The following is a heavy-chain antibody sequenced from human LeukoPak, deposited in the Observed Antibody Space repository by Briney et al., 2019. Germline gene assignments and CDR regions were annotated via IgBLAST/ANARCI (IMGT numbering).Heavy chain of an antibody. CDR1: GFTFSSYW. Sequence: GGSLRLSCAASGFTFSSYWMSWVRQAPGKGLEWVANINQDGNEKYFVDSVKGRFTISRDNAKNSLYLQMNSLRAEDTAVYYCAKDLDSSSPPFDYWGQGTLVTVSS. CDR3: AKDLDSSSPPFDY. V-gene: IGHV3-7*01. D-gene: IGHD6-6*01. J-gene: IGHJ4*02. CDR2: INQDGNEK.